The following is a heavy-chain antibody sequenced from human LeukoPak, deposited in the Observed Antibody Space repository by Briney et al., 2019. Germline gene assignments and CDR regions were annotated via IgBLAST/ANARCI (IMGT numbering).Heavy chain of an antibody. D-gene: IGHD1-26*01. J-gene: IGHJ5*02. CDR1: GYSFTSYW. CDR2: IYPGDSDT. Sequence: GESLKISCMGSGYSFTSYWIVWVRQMPGKGLEWMGIIYPGDSDTRYSPSFQGQVTLSADKSISTAYLQWSSLKASDTAMYYCARLVSGVGNWFDPWGQGTLVTVSS. V-gene: IGHV5-51*01. CDR3: ARLVSGVGNWFDP.